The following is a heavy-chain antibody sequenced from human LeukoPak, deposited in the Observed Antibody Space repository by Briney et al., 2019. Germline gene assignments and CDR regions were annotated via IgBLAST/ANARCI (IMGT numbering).Heavy chain of an antibody. D-gene: IGHD1-26*01. V-gene: IGHV3-30*18. J-gene: IGHJ4*02. CDR1: GFTFSSYG. CDR3: AKDRVVGATTFRDY. CDR2: ITYDGRNK. Sequence: GGSLRLSCAASGFTFSSYGMHCVRQAPGKGLEWGAVITYDGRNKYYGDSVKVRFTISRANSKNTLYLQMNSLRAEGTAVYYCAKDRVVGATTFRDYWGQGTLVTVSS.